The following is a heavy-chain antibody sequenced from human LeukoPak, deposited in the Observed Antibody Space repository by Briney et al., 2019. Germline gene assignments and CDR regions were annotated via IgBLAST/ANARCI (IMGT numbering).Heavy chain of an antibody. CDR1: GGSISSSSYY. V-gene: IGHV4-39*07. J-gene: IGHJ4*02. CDR3: ARDPRYFDWLPAPYFDY. D-gene: IGHD3-9*01. Sequence: SETLSLTCTVSGGSISSSSYYWGWIRQPPGKGLEWIGSIYYSGSTYYNPSLKSRVTISVDTSKNQFSLKLSSVTAADTAVYYCARDPRYFDWLPAPYFDYWGQGTLVTVSS. CDR2: IYYSGST.